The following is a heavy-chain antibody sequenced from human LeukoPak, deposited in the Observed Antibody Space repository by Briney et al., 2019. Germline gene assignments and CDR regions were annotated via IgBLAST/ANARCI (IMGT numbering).Heavy chain of an antibody. J-gene: IGHJ4*02. CDR2: IWYDGSSK. CDR1: GFTFSSYG. Sequence: PGGSLRLSCAASGFTFSSYGMQWVRQAPGKGLEWVAVIWYDGSSKYYTDSVEGRFTISRDNSKDTLYLQMNSLRADDTGIYYCARSGGRGWYPADYWGQGTLVTVSS. V-gene: IGHV3-33*01. CDR3: ARSGGRGWYPADY. D-gene: IGHD6-19*01.